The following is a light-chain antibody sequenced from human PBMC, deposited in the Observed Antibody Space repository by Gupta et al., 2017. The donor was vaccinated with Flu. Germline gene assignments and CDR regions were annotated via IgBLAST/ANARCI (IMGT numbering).Light chain of an antibody. CDR1: QSIRNW. Sequence: PSTPSASVGDRVTITCRASQSIRNWLAWYQQKPGKAPNLLIYMASSLESGVPSRFSGSGSGTEFTLTISSLQPDDFATYYCQQYDTYLGSFGQGTKLEIK. CDR2: MAS. J-gene: IGKJ2*03. CDR3: QQYDTYLGS. V-gene: IGKV1-5*03.